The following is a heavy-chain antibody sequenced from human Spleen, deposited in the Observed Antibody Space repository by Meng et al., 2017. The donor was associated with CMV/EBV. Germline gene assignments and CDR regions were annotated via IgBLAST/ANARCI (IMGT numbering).Heavy chain of an antibody. CDR1: GGFISSSSYY. CDR3: ARDRSSGWYWFDP. J-gene: IGHJ5*02. V-gene: IGHV4-61*03. Sequence: SETLSLTCTVSGGFISSSSYYWAWIRQPPGKGLEWIGYIYHTGSTTYNPYLKSRVTMSVDTSKNHFSLKLTSVTAADTAVYYCARDRSSGWYWFDPWGQGTLVTVSS. D-gene: IGHD6-13*01. CDR2: IYHTGST.